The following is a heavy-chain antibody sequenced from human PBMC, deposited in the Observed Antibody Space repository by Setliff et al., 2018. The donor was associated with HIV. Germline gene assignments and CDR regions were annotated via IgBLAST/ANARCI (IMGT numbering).Heavy chain of an antibody. CDR2: IYHGGTT. CDR3: AKGAGFYGDYTFDH. Sequence: NPSETLSLTCAVSGDSIGSSSWWSWVRQAPGKGLEWIGEIYHGGTTKYNPSLKSRVTMSVDRPNNHFSLRLTSVTAADTAVYYCAKGAGFYGDYTFDHWGQGRQVTVSS. J-gene: IGHJ4*02. D-gene: IGHD4-17*01. V-gene: IGHV4-4*02. CDR1: GDSIGSSSW.